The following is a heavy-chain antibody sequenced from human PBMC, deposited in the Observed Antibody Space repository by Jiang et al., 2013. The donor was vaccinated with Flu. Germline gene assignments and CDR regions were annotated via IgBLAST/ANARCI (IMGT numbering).Heavy chain of an antibody. CDR1: SGSINSAGYY. D-gene: IGHD2/OR15-2a*01. Sequence: GSGLVKPSQTLSLTCTVSSGSINSAGYYWSWIRQYPGRAWSGLVTSLTLGLLLQPVLKSRLAISLDTSKNQFSLKLSSVTTADTAVYYCARVELSASFTPNFEYWGREPVTVSS. CDR3: ARVELSASFTPNFEY. CDR2: SLTLGL. V-gene: IGHV4-31*03. J-gene: IGHJ4*02.